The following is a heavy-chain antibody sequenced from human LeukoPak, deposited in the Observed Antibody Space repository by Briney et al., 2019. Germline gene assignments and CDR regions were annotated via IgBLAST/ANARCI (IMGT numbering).Heavy chain of an antibody. CDR2: ISWNSGSI. CDR3: ARDQYDTWSRRGNFDS. V-gene: IGHV3-9*01. CDR1: GFTFDDYA. D-gene: IGHD3-3*01. J-gene: IGHJ4*02. Sequence: GRSLRLSCAASGFTFDDYAMHWVRQAPGKGLEWVSGISWNSGSIGYADSVKGRFTISRDNTKNSLYLQMNSLRAEDTAVFYCARDQYDTWSRRGNFDSWGQGTLVIVST.